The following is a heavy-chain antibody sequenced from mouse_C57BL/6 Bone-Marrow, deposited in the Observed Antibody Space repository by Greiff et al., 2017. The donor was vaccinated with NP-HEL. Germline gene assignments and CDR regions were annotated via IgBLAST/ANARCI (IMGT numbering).Heavy chain of an antibody. CDR2: IDPSDSYT. CDR3: ARKAYYGRSYEFAY. CDR1: GYTFTTYW. V-gene: IGHV1-50*01. Sequence: VKLQQPGAELVKPGASVKLSCKASGYTFTTYWMQWVKQRPGQGLEWIGEIDPSDSYTNYNQKFKGKATLTVDTSSRTANMQLSSLTSEYSAVYYCARKAYYGRSYEFAYWGQGTLVTVSA. D-gene: IGHD1-1*01. J-gene: IGHJ3*01.